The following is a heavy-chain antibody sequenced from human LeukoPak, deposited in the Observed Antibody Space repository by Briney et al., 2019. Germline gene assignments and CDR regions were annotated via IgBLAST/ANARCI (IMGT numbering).Heavy chain of an antibody. CDR1: GGSINSYY. CDR3: ARGPRLRYFDWLSPQAYYYYGMDV. J-gene: IGHJ6*02. CDR2: INHSGGT. V-gene: IGHV4-34*01. Sequence: SETLSLTCTVSGGSINSYYWSWIRQPPGKGLEWIGEINHSGGTNYNPSLKSRVTISVDTSKNQFSLKLSSVTAADTAVYYCARGPRLRYFDWLSPQAYYYYGMDVWGQGTTVTVSS. D-gene: IGHD3-9*01.